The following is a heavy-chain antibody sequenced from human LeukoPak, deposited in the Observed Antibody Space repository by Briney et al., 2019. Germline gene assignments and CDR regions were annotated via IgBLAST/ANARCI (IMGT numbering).Heavy chain of an antibody. CDR1: GFTFSSYW. CDR2: INSDGSST. D-gene: IGHD3-16*01. J-gene: IGHJ4*02. Sequence: GGSLRLSCAASGFTFSSYWMHWVRQAPGKGLMWVSRINSDGSSTSYADSVKGRFTISRDNAKNTLYLQMNSLRTEDTAVYYCARDWVSRHWGQGTLATVSS. CDR3: ARDWVSRH. V-gene: IGHV3-74*01.